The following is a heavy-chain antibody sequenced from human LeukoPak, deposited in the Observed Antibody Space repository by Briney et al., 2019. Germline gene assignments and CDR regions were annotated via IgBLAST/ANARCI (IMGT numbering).Heavy chain of an antibody. J-gene: IGHJ6*03. CDR1: GYTFTGYY. CDR3: ARGHCTNGVCYSYYYYYYYMDV. Sequence: ASVKVSCKASGYTFTGYYMHWVRQAPGQGLEWMGWINPNSGGTNYAQKFQGRVTMTRDTSISTAYMELSRLRSDDTAVYYCARGHCTNGVCYSYYYYYYYMDVWGKGTTVTVSS. D-gene: IGHD2-8*01. V-gene: IGHV1-2*02. CDR2: INPNSGGT.